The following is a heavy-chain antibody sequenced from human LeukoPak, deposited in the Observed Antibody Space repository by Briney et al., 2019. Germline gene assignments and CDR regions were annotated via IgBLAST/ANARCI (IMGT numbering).Heavy chain of an antibody. CDR2: IYYSGST. Sequence: SETLSLTCAVYGGSFSSYYWSWIRQPPGKGLEWIGYIYYSGSTNYNPSLKSRVTISVDTSKNQFSLKLSSVTAADTAVYYCARRTGGSGSYFDYYYYGMDVWGQGTTVTVSS. D-gene: IGHD1-26*01. V-gene: IGHV4-59*01. CDR3: ARRTGGSGSYFDYYYYGMDV. CDR1: GGSFSSYY. J-gene: IGHJ6*02.